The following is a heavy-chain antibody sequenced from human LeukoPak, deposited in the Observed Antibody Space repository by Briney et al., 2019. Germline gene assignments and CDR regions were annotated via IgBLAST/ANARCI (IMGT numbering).Heavy chain of an antibody. J-gene: IGHJ4*02. CDR1: GGSLSSGSYY. Sequence: SETLSLTCTVSGGSLSSGSYYWSWIRQPAGKGLEWIGRIYTSGSTNYNPSLKSRVNISVDTAKNQFSLKLSSVTAADTAVYYCWCSLAVAGTDYWGQGTLVTVSS. D-gene: IGHD6-19*01. CDR3: WCSLAVAGTDY. CDR2: IYTSGST. V-gene: IGHV4-61*02.